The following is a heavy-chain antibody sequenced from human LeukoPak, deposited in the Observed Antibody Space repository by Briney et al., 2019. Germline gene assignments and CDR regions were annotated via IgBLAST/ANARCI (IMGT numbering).Heavy chain of an antibody. Sequence: KPGGSLRLSCAASGFTFSSYSMNWVRLAPGKGLEWVASISGSSGSIYYADSVKGRFTISRDNAKDSLYLQMNSLRAEDTAVYYCARSLGDLSLNAFDIWGQGTMVTVSS. CDR1: GFTFSSYS. CDR2: ISGSSGSI. D-gene: IGHD3-16*02. V-gene: IGHV3-21*01. J-gene: IGHJ3*02. CDR3: ARSLGDLSLNAFDI.